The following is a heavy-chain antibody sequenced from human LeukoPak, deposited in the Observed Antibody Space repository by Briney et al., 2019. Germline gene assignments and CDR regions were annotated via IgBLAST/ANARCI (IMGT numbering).Heavy chain of an antibody. CDR2: INHSGST. V-gene: IGHV4-34*01. Sequence: SETLSLTCAVYGGSFSGYYWSWIRQPPGKGLEWIGEINHSGSTNYNPSLKSRVTISVDTSKNQFSLKLSSVTAADTAVYYCARGLGGSSGRRPRTHSRTDYWGQGTLVTVSS. CDR1: GGSFSGYY. J-gene: IGHJ4*02. CDR3: ARGLGGSSGRRPRTHSRTDY. D-gene: IGHD3-10*01.